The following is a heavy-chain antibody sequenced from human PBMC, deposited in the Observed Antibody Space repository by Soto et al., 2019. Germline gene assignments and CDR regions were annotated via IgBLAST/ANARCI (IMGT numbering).Heavy chain of an antibody. J-gene: IGHJ6*03. D-gene: IGHD2-2*01. V-gene: IGHV4-34*01. CDR2: INHSAST. Sequence: TSETLSLTCAVYGGSFSGYYWSWIRQPPGKGLEWIGEINHSASTNYNPSLKSRVTISVDTSKNQFSLKLSSVTAADTAVYYCARLGYCSSTSCHHYYYYYMDVWGKGTTVTVSS. CDR1: GGSFSGYY. CDR3: ARLGYCSSTSCHHYYYYYMDV.